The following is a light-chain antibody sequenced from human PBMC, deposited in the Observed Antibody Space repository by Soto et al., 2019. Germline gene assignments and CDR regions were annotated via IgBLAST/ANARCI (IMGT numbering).Light chain of an antibody. CDR1: QSVSSY. J-gene: IGKJ1*01. CDR2: DAY. CDR3: QPRSNWPRT. Sequence: EIVLTQSPATLSLSPGERAALSGRASQSVSSYLAWYQQKPGQARRLLIYDAYNRATGIPARFSGSGSGTDFTLTISSLEPEDFAVYYCQPRSNWPRTVGQVTKVEIK. V-gene: IGKV3-11*01.